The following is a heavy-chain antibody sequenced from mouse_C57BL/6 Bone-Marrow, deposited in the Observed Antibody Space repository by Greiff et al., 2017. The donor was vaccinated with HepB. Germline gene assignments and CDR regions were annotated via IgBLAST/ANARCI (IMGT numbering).Heavy chain of an antibody. D-gene: IGHD4-1*01. Sequence: EVKLVESGGGLVKPGGSLKLSCAASGFTFSSYAMSWVRQTPEKRLEWVATISDGGSYTYYPDNVKGRFTISRDNAKNNLYLQMSHLKSEDTAMYYCARGGGLGPFAYWGQGTLVTVSA. V-gene: IGHV5-4*03. J-gene: IGHJ3*01. CDR2: ISDGGSYT. CDR1: GFTFSSYA. CDR3: ARGGGLGPFAY.